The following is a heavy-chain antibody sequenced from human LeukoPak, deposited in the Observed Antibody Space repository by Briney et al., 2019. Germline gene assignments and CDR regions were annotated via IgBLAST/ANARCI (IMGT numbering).Heavy chain of an antibody. CDR3: VRLGNSEGAY. J-gene: IGHJ4*02. CDR2: IYYSGST. CDR1: GGSISSTSYY. D-gene: IGHD1-7*01. V-gene: IGHV4-39*07. Sequence: SETLSLTCTVSGGSISSTSYYWGWIRQPPGKGLEWIGNIYYSGSTYYNPSLKSRVTILVDTSKNQFSLKLSSVTAADTAVYHCVRLGNSEGAYWGQGTLVTVSS.